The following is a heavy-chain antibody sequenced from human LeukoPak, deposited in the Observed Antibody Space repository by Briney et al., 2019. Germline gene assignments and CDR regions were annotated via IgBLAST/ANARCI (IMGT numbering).Heavy chain of an antibody. D-gene: IGHD3-22*01. Sequence: PSETLSLTCTVSGGSISSGSYYWSWIRQPAGKGLEWIGRIYTSGSTNYNPSLKSRVTISLDTSKNQFSLKLTSVTAADTAVYYCARSILRYYYDASGYYPYYFDYWGQGMLVTVSS. CDR2: IYTSGST. J-gene: IGHJ4*02. CDR1: GGSISSGSYY. V-gene: IGHV4-61*02. CDR3: ARSILRYYYDASGYYPYYFDY.